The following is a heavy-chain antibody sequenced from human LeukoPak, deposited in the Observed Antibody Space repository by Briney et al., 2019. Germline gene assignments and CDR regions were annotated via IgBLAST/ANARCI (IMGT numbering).Heavy chain of an antibody. Sequence: ASVKVSCKASGYTFTSYDINWVRQATGQGLEWMGWMNPNSGNTNYAQKFQGRVTMTRDTSISTAYMELSRLRSDDTAVYYCAREPPHYDILTGKGGFDYWGQGTLVTVSS. CDR1: GYTFTSYD. CDR3: AREPPHYDILTGKGGFDY. V-gene: IGHV1-8*01. J-gene: IGHJ4*02. CDR2: MNPNSGNT. D-gene: IGHD3-9*01.